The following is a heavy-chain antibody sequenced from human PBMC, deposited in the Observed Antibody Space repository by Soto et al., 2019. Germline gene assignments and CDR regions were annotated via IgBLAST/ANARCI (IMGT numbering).Heavy chain of an antibody. J-gene: IGHJ4*02. CDR3: ARVGIAAGMGQWLPQGY. Sequence: EVQLVESGGGVVRPGGSLRLSCAASGFTFDDYGMSWVRQAPGKGLEWVSGIKWNGGSTGYADSVKGRFTISRDNAKNALYLQMNSLRAEDTAVYYCARVGIAAGMGQWLPQGYWGQGTLVTVSS. D-gene: IGHD6-13*01. CDR2: IKWNGGST. CDR1: GFTFDDYG. V-gene: IGHV3-20*04.